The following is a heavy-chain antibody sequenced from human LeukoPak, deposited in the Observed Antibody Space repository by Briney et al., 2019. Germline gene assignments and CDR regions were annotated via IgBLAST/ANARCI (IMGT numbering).Heavy chain of an antibody. CDR1: GFTFSSYW. CDR3: ARDQSSSPNDAFDI. CDR2: INTDGSST. D-gene: IGHD6-13*01. J-gene: IGHJ3*02. Sequence: GGSLRLSCAASGFTFSSYWMHWVRQASGKGLVWVSRINTDGSSTSYADSVKGRFTISRDNAKNTLYLQMNSLRAEDTAVYYCARDQSSSPNDAFDIWGQGTMVTVSS. V-gene: IGHV3-74*01.